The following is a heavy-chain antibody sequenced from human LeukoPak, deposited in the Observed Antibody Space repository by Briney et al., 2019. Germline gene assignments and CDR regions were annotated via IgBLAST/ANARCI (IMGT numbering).Heavy chain of an antibody. CDR1: GSSISSYY. CDR3: ARVNYGGKIYYYYYMDV. J-gene: IGHJ6*03. D-gene: IGHD4-23*01. V-gene: IGHV4-59*01. CDR2: IYYSGST. Sequence: SETLSLTCTVSGSSISSYYWSWIRQPPGKGLEWIGYIYYSGSTNYNPSLKSRVTISVDTSKNQFSLNLYSVTAADTAVYYCARVNYGGKIYYYYYMDVWGKGTTVTVSS.